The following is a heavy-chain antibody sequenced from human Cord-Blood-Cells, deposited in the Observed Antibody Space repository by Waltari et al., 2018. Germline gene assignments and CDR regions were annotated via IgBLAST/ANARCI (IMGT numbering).Heavy chain of an antibody. J-gene: IGHJ4*02. V-gene: IGHV3-7*05. CDR1: GFTFSSYW. CDR3: ARGLSPVDY. Sequence: EVQLVESGGGLVQPGGSLRLSCAASGFTFSSYWISWVRQAPGKGLEWVANIKQDGSEKYYVDSVKGRFTISRDNAKNSLYLQMNSLRAEDTAVYYCARGLSPVDYWGQGTLVTVSS. CDR2: IKQDGSEK.